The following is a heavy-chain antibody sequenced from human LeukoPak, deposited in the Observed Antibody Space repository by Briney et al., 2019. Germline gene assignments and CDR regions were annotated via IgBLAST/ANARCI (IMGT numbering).Heavy chain of an antibody. CDR3: AREGHYDILTGPFDP. Sequence: ALVKASCKASGYTFTSYGISWVRQAPGQGLEWMGWISAYSGNTNYAQKLQGRVTMTTDTSTSTAYMELRSLRSDDTAVYYCAREGHYDILTGPFDPWGQGTLVSVSS. CDR1: GYTFTSYG. D-gene: IGHD3-9*01. CDR2: ISAYSGNT. J-gene: IGHJ5*02. V-gene: IGHV1-18*01.